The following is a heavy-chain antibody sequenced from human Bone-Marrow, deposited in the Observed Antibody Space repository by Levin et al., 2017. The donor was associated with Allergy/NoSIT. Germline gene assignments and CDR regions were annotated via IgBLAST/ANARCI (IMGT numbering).Heavy chain of an antibody. CDR1: GFTFSSYA. CDR3: ASPTQKAFYYYYGMDV. Sequence: GGSLRLSCAASGFTFSSYAMHWVRQAPGKGLEWVAVISYDGSNKYYADSVKGRFTISRDNSKNTLYLQMNSLRAEDTAVYYCASPTQKAFYYYYGMDVWGQGTTVTVSS. D-gene: IGHD3-3*02. CDR2: ISYDGSNK. J-gene: IGHJ6*02. V-gene: IGHV3-30-3*01.